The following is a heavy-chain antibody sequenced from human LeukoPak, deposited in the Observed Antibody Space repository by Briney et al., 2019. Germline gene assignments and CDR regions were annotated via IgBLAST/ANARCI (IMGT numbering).Heavy chain of an antibody. Sequence: PGGSLRLSCAASGFTVSSNYMTWVRQAPGKGLEWVSVIYIGDSTYYADSVKGRFTISRDNSKNTLYLQMNSLRAEDTAVYYCARLAPNYYGSGSSYRYFDYWGQGTLVTVSS. CDR1: GFTVSSNY. D-gene: IGHD3-10*01. V-gene: IGHV3-53*01. CDR3: ARLAPNYYGSGSSYRYFDY. CDR2: IYIGDST. J-gene: IGHJ4*02.